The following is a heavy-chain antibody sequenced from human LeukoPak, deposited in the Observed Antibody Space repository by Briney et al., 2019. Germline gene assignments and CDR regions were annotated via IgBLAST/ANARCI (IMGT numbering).Heavy chain of an antibody. CDR3: ARVYSSSWYGWFDP. J-gene: IGHJ5*02. V-gene: IGHV1-18*01. D-gene: IGHD6-13*01. CDR1: GYTFTSYG. CDR2: ISTYNGNT. Sequence: ASVNVSCKASGYTFTSYGISWVRQAPGQGLGWMGWISTYNGNTNYAQKLQGRVTMTTDTSTSTAYMELRSLRSDDTAVYYCARVYSSSWYGWFDPWGQGTLVTVSS.